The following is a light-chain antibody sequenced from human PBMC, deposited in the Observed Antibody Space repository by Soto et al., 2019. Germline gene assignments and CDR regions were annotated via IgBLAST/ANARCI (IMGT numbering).Light chain of an antibody. CDR3: QQYSKWPIT. CDR1: QSVDSN. CDR2: GIS. Sequence: EIVMTQSPATLSVSPGDGATLSCRASQSVDSNLAWYQQHTGQPPRILIYGISTRDTGIPARFSGSGSGTEFSLPLSRLQSEDFSVYYCQQYSKWPITFGQGTRLEIK. V-gene: IGKV3-15*01. J-gene: IGKJ5*01.